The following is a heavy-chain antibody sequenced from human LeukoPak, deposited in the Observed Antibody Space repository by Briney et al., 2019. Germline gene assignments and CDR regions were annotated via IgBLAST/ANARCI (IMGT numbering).Heavy chain of an antibody. CDR3: ASFTNTNYGIYYFDY. CDR1: GGSISSGDYY. D-gene: IGHD4-11*01. CDR2: VSYSGNT. V-gene: IGHV4-31*03. Sequence: SETLSLTCTVSGGSISSGDYYWTWIRQHPGRGLEWIGHVSYSGNTDYNTSLKSRVTISLDPSKNQFSLKLSSVTAADTAVYYCASFTNTNYGIYYFDYWGQGTLVTVSS. J-gene: IGHJ4*02.